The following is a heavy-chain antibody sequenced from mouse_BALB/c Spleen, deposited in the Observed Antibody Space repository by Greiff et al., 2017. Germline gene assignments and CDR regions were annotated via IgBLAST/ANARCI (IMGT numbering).Heavy chain of an antibody. Sequence: EVKLVESGGGLVQPGGSLRLSCATSGFTFSDFYMEWVRQPPGKRLEWIAASRNKANDYTTEYSASVKGRFIVSRDTSQSILYLQMNALRAEDTAIYYCARDAPYGYYWYFDVWGAGTTVTVSS. J-gene: IGHJ1*01. CDR1: GFTFSDFY. V-gene: IGHV7-1*02. D-gene: IGHD2-2*01. CDR3: ARDAPYGYYWYFDV. CDR2: SRNKANDYTT.